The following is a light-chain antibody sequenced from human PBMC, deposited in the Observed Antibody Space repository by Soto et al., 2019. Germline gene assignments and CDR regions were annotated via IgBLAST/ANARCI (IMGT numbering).Light chain of an antibody. CDR3: QQLISYPLT. V-gene: IGKV1-5*01. J-gene: IGKJ4*01. CDR2: DAS. Sequence: DVQMTQSPSTLSASVGDRVTITCRASQSISNWLAWYQQKPGKAPKLLIYDASNLESGVPSRFSGSGSGTEFTLTISSLQPDDFATYYCQQLISYPLTFGGGTKVDIK. CDR1: QSISNW.